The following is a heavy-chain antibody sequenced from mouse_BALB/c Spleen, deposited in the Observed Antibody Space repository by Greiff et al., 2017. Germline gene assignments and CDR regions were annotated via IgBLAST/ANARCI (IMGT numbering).Heavy chain of an antibody. CDR2: ISNGGGST. CDR3: ARLGRDWYFDV. J-gene: IGHJ1*01. Sequence: EVQLVESGGGLVQPGGSLKLSCAASGFTFSSYTMSWVRQTPEKRLEWVAYISNGGGSTYYPDTVKGRFTISRDNAKNTLYLQMSSLKSEDTAMYYCARLGRDWYFDVWGAGTTVTVSS. CDR1: GFTFSSYT. D-gene: IGHD4-1*01. V-gene: IGHV5-12-2*01.